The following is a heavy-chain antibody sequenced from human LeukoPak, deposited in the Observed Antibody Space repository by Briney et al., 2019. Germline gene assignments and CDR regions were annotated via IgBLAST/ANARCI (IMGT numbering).Heavy chain of an antibody. CDR2: ISSNGGST. CDR1: GGSISSYY. V-gene: IGHV3-64*01. J-gene: IGHJ6*02. CDR3: ARVENDYYYYGMDV. Sequence: ETLSLTCTVSGGSISSYYWSWIRQPPGKGLEYVSAISSNGGSTYYANSVKGRFTISRDNSKNTLYLQMGSLRAEDMAVYYCARVENDYYYYGMDVWGQGTTVTVSS.